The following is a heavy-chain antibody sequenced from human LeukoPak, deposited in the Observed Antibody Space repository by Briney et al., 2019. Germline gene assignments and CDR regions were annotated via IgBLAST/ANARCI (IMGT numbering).Heavy chain of an antibody. Sequence: TGGSLRLSCAASGFTFSSYVMHWVRQAPGKGLEWVAFIRYDGSNKYYADSVKGRFTISRDNSKNTLYLQMNSLRAEDTAVYYCAKAYYYGSGSYYNPIDYWGQGTLVTVSS. D-gene: IGHD3-10*01. CDR3: AKAYYYGSGSYYNPIDY. J-gene: IGHJ4*02. CDR2: IRYDGSNK. V-gene: IGHV3-30*02. CDR1: GFTFSSYV.